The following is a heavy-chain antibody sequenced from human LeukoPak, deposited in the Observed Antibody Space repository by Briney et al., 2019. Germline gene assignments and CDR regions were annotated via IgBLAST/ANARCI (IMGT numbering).Heavy chain of an antibody. CDR3: ARGGDTAMARYDWFDP. D-gene: IGHD5-18*01. CDR2: TYYRSKWYN. CDR1: GDSVSSNSAA. J-gene: IGHJ5*02. V-gene: IGHV6-1*01. Sequence: SQTLSLTCAISGDSVSSNSAAWNWIRQSPSRGLGWLGRTYYRSKWYNDYAVSVKSRITINPDTSKNQFSLQLNSVTPEDTAVYYCARGGDTAMARYDWFDPWGQGTLVTVSS.